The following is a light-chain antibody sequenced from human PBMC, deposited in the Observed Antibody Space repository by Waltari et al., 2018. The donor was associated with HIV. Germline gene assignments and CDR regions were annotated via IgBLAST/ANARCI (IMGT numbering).Light chain of an antibody. J-gene: IGKJ1*01. CDR2: GAS. CDR3: QQYGSSPQT. CDR1: QDINDS. Sequence: TQSPSSLSASVGDSVTITCQASQDINDSLNWYQHKPGQAPRLLIYGASSRATGIPDRFSGSGSGTDFTLTITRLEPEDFAIYYCQQYGSSPQTFGQGTKVEI. V-gene: IGKV3-20*01.